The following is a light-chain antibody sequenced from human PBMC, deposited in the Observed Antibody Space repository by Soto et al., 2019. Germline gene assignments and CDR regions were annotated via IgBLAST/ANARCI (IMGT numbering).Light chain of an antibody. V-gene: IGLV4-69*01. Sequence: QLVLTQSPSASASLGASVKLTCTLSSGHGSYAIAWHQQQPEKGPRHLMKVNSDGTHSKGDGIPDRFSGSSSGAERYLTISSLQSEDEADYYCQTWGTGIRVFGGGTKLTVL. CDR1: SGHGSYA. J-gene: IGLJ3*02. CDR3: QTWGTGIRV. CDR2: VNSDGTH.